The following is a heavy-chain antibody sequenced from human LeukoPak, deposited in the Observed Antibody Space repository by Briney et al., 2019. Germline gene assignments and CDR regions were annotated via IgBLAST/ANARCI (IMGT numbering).Heavy chain of an antibody. V-gene: IGHV1-18*01. J-gene: IGHJ4*02. CDR1: GHTFISYG. D-gene: IGHD5-12*01. CDR2: NSAYNANT. CDR3: ARQRYSGYDYSFDY. Sequence: ASVKVSCKASGHTFISYGISWVRQAPGQGLEWMGWNSAYNANTNYAQKLQGRVTMTTDTSTTTAYMELRSLRSDDTAVYYCARQRYSGYDYSFDYWGQGTLVTVSS.